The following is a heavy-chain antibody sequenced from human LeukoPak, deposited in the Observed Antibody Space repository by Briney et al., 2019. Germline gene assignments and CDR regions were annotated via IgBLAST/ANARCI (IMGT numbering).Heavy chain of an antibody. D-gene: IGHD3-16*02. CDR3: AFGRYPFDY. CDR2: IHSGGTI. CDR1: GFTLSDYY. Sequence: GGSLRLSCAASGFTLSDYYMSWVRQAPGKGLEWVSLIHSGGTIYYTDSVKGRFTISRDNSKNTLYLQMNSLTIEDTAVYYCAFGRYPFDYWGHGTLATVSS. J-gene: IGHJ4*01. V-gene: IGHV3-66*01.